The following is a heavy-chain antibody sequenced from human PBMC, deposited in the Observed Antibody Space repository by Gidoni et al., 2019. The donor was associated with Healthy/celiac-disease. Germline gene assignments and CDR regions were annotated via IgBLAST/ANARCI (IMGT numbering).Heavy chain of an antibody. J-gene: IGHJ3*02. D-gene: IGHD1-26*01. CDR3: ARGRPGMLWAFDI. CDR2: IGTAGDP. Sequence: EVQLVESGGGLVQPGGSLRLSCAASGFTFSSDDMHWVRQATGKGLQWFSAIGTAGDPYYPGSVKGRFTISRENAKNSLYLQMNSLRAGDTAVYYCARGRPGMLWAFDIWGQGTMVTVSS. CDR1: GFTFSSDD. V-gene: IGHV3-13*05.